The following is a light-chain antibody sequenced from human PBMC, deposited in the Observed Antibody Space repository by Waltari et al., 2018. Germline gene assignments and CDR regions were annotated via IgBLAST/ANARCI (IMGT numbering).Light chain of an antibody. V-gene: IGLV2-14*01. CDR1: SSDVGGYNY. J-gene: IGLJ2*01. CDR2: DVS. CDR3: TSYTSSSTPVV. Sequence: QSALTQPASVSGSPGQSITISCTGTSSDVGGYNYVSWYQQHPGKAPKLMICDVSNRPSGVSNRVSGSKSGNSASLTISGLQAEDEADYYCTSYTSSSTPVVFGGGTKLTVL.